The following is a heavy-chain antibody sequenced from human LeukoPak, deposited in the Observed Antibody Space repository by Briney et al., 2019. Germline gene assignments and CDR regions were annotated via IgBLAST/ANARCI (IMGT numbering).Heavy chain of an antibody. CDR2: ISSSGSII. CDR1: GFTFSDFE. CDR3: ARVIDIGGVAGLASCWFDP. D-gene: IGHD6-19*01. J-gene: IGHJ5*02. V-gene: IGHV3-48*03. Sequence: PGGSLRLSCAASGFTFSDFEMNWVRQAPGKGLEWVLYISSSGSIIYYADSVKGRFTISRDNAKNSLYLQMNSLRAEDTAVYYCARVIDIGGVAGLASCWFDPWGQGTLVTVSS.